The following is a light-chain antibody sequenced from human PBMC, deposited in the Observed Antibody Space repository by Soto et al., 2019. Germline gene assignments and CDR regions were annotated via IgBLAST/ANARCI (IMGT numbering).Light chain of an antibody. V-gene: IGLV1-51*02. Sequence: QSVLPQPPSVSAAPGQTVTLSCSGRGSTIGINYVSWYQQLPGPAPELLIYATDRRPSGIPDRFAGSKSGTSATLGITGLQTGDEAQYYCGTRDSSRRAWVVGGGTKLTVL. CDR1: GSTIGINY. J-gene: IGLJ3*02. CDR2: ATD. CDR3: GTRDSSRRAWV.